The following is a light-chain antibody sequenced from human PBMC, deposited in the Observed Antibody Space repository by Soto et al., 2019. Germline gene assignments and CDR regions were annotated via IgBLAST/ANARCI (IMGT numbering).Light chain of an antibody. V-gene: IGKV1-5*03. CDR2: KAS. CDR1: QSISSW. J-gene: IGKJ4*01. Sequence: DIQMTQSPSTLSASVGDRVTITCRASQSISSWLAWYQQKPGKAPNLLIYKASSLESGVPARFSGSGSGTEFPLTISSLQPDDFAAYYCQQYNSYPLTFVGGTKVEIK. CDR3: QQYNSYPLT.